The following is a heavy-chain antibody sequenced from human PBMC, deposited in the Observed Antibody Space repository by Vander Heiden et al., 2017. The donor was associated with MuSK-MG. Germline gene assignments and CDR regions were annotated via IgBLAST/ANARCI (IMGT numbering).Heavy chain of an antibody. D-gene: IGHD6-19*01. J-gene: IGHJ4*02. V-gene: IGHV3-23*01. CDR3: EKGTPTGWYGSGDY. Sequence: EVQLLESGRNLVQPGGSLRLSCAASGFTFSSYALSWVRQAPGKGLEWVSGISGSGTSTYHADSVKGRFTISRDNSKNTLYLQRNSLRAEDTAVYYCEKGTPTGWYGSGDYWGQGTLVTVSS. CDR1: GFTFSSYA. CDR2: ISGSGTST.